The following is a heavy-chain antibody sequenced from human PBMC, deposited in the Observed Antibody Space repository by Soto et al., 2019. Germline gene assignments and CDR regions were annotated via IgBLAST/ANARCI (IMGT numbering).Heavy chain of an antibody. Sequence: QVQLVQSGAEVKKPGASVKVSCKASGYIFANYGISWVRQAPGQGLEWMGRIIPILGIANYAQKFQGRVTITADKSTSTAYMELSSLRSEDTAVYYCARDEIAVAGTGFDYWGQGTLVTVSS. D-gene: IGHD6-19*01. CDR3: ARDEIAVAGTGFDY. V-gene: IGHV1-69*04. J-gene: IGHJ4*02. CDR1: GYIFANYG. CDR2: IIPILGIA.